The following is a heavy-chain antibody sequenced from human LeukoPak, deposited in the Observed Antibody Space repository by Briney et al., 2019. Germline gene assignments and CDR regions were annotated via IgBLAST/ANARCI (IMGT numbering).Heavy chain of an antibody. J-gene: IGHJ3*02. Sequence: ASVKVSCKASGYTFTGYYIHWVRQAPGQGLEWMGWVNPDSGGTDYAQKFQGRVTMTRDTSISTPYMELSRLRSDDTAVYYCARPFWSGYPNDAFDIWGQGTMVTVSS. CDR2: VNPDSGGT. CDR1: GYTFTGYY. CDR3: ARPFWSGYPNDAFDI. V-gene: IGHV1-2*02. D-gene: IGHD3-3*01.